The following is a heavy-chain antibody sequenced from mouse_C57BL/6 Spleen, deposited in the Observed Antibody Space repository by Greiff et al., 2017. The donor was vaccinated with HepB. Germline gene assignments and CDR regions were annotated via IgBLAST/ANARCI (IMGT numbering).Heavy chain of an antibody. CDR2: IDPSDSYP. CDR1: GYTFTSYW. Sequence: VQLQQPGAELVKPGASVKLSCKASGYTFTSYWMQWVKLRPGQGLEWIGEIDPSDSYPNYNQKFKGKATLTVDTSSSTAYMQLSSLTSEDSAVYYCARGGILRYPDYWGQGTTLTVSS. D-gene: IGHD1-1*01. V-gene: IGHV1-50*01. CDR3: ARGGILRYPDY. J-gene: IGHJ2*01.